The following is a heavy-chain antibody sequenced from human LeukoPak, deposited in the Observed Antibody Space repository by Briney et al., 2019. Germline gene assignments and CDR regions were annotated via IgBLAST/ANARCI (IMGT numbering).Heavy chain of an antibody. D-gene: IGHD3-22*01. CDR2: IIPIFGTA. CDR3: ARVPYLGSSGYLLHEYYFDY. CDR1: GGTFSSYA. V-gene: IGHV1-69*05. Sequence: SVKVPCKASGGTFSSYAISWVRQAPGQGLEWMGGIIPIFGTANYAQKFQGRVTITTDESTSAAYMELSSLRSEDTAVYYCARVPYLGSSGYLLHEYYFDYWGQGILVTVSS. J-gene: IGHJ4*02.